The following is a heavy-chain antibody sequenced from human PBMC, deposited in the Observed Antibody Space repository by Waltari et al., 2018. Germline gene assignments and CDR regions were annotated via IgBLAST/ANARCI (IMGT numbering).Heavy chain of an antibody. D-gene: IGHD3-3*01. CDR3: ARRIFSFGSTTIYYFDY. V-gene: IGHV5-51*03. CDR2: IYPGDSDT. CDR1: RNRITTSW. J-gene: IGHJ4*02. Sequence: EVQLVQSGAEVKKTGASLKISCKGSRNRITTSWNGWVRHMPGKGLEWRGIIYPGDSDTRYSPSFQGQVTISADKAISTSYLQWSSLKASDTAMYYCARRIFSFGSTTIYYFDYWGQGTLVTVSS.